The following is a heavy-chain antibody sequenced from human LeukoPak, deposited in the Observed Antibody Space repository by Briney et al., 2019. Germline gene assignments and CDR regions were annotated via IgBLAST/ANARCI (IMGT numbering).Heavy chain of an antibody. CDR1: SGSIRRYY. CDR3: ARIDFWSMDV. V-gene: IGHV4-59*01. J-gene: IGHJ6*02. CDR2: IYHSGTT. D-gene: IGHD3/OR15-3a*01. Sequence: SETLFLTCTVSSGSIRRYYWTWIRQPPGKGLEWIGYIYHSGTTNYNPSLKSRVTISVDTCKSQFSMKLISVTAADTAVYYCARIDFWSMDVWGQGTTVTVSS.